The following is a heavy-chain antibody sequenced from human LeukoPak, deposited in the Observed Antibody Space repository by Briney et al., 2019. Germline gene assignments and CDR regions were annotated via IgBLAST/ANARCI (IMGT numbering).Heavy chain of an antibody. D-gene: IGHD3-9*01. V-gene: IGHV3-30*03. CDR2: ISYDGSNK. CDR3: ARDRRFDWPDY. CDR1: GFTFSSYG. J-gene: IGHJ4*02. Sequence: GGSLRLSCAASGFTFSSYGMHWVRQAPGKGLEWVAVISYDGSNKYYADSVKGRFTISRDNSKNTLYLQMNSLRAEDTAVYYCARDRRFDWPDYWGQGTLVTVSS.